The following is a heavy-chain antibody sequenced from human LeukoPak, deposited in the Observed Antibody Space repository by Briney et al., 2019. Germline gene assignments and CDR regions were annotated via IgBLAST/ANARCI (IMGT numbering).Heavy chain of an antibody. CDR3: ARGSDSVGATVAFDV. J-gene: IGHJ3*01. CDR1: GGSFSGYY. Sequence: SETLSLTCTVYGGSFSGYYWSWIRQPPGKGLEWIGEINHSGSTNYNPSLKSRVTISVDTSKNQFSLQLNSVTPEDTALYYCARGSDSVGATVAFDVWGQGTMVTVSS. D-gene: IGHD1-26*01. CDR2: INHSGST. V-gene: IGHV4-34*01.